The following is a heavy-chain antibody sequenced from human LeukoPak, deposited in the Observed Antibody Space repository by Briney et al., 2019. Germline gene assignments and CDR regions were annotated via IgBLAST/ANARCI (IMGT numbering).Heavy chain of an antibody. J-gene: IGHJ4*02. D-gene: IGHD6-13*01. CDR2: ISGSGGNT. Sequence: GGSLRLSCAASGLTFSSYAMSWVRQVPGKGLEWVSGISGSGGNTYYADSAKGRFTISRDNPKNTLYLQMNTLRAEDTAVYYCAKGYSSNWLQFDYWGQGTLVTVSS. CDR3: AKGYSSNWLQFDY. CDR1: GLTFSSYA. V-gene: IGHV3-23*01.